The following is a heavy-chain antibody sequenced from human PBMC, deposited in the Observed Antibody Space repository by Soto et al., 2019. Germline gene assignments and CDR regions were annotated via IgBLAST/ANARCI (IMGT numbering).Heavy chain of an antibody. D-gene: IGHD6-19*01. CDR3: ARSLIAVAGRDYYYYGMDV. V-gene: IGHV4-59*01. J-gene: IGHJ6*02. Sequence: ASETLSLTCTVSCGSIISYYWSWIRQPPGKGLEWIGYIYYSGSTNYNPSLKSRVTISVDTSKDQFSLKLSSVTAADTAVYYCARSLIAVAGRDYYYYGMDVWGQGTTVTVSS. CDR2: IYYSGST. CDR1: CGSIISYY.